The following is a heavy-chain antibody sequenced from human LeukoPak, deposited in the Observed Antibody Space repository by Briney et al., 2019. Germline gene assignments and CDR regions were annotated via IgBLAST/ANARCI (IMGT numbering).Heavy chain of an antibody. D-gene: IGHD6-6*01. Sequence: GSLRLSCAASGFTFSSYAIHWVRQAPGKGLEWVAVISYDGSNKYYADSEKGRFTISRDNSKNTLYLQMNSLRAEDTAVYYCARDGSSSSFDYWGQGTLVTVSS. J-gene: IGHJ4*02. CDR3: ARDGSSSSFDY. CDR1: GFTFSSYA. V-gene: IGHV3-30*04. CDR2: ISYDGSNK.